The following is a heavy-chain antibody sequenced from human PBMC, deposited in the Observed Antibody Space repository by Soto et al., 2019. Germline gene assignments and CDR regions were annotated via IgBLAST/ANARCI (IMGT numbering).Heavy chain of an antibody. D-gene: IGHD2-15*01. V-gene: IGHV3-21*01. CDR1: GFTFSSYS. Sequence: GGSLRLSCAASGFTFSSYSMNWVRQAPGKGLEWVSSISSSSSYIYYADSVKGRFTISRDNAKNSLYLQMNSLRAEDTAVYYCAGDCSGGSCYLASKYWGQGTLVTVSS. CDR3: AGDCSGGSCYLASKY. CDR2: ISSSSSYI. J-gene: IGHJ4*02.